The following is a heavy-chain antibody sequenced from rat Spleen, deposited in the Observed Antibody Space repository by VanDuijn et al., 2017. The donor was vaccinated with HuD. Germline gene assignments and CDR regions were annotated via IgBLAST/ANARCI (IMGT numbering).Heavy chain of an antibody. CDR3: ATSEGVYYYLPFAY. V-gene: IGHV3-3*01. CDR2: INSAGST. D-gene: IGHD1-1*01. CDR1: GHSISSSYR. J-gene: IGHJ3*01. Sequence: EVQLQESGPGLVKPSQSLSLTCSVTGHSISSSYRWNWIRKFPGNRLEWMGYINSAGSTNYNPSLKSRISITRDTSKNQFFLQVNSVSTEDTATYYCATSEGVYYYLPFAYWGQGTLVTVSS.